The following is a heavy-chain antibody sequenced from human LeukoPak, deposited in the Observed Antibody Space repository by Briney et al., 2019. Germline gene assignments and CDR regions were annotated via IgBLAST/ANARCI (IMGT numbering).Heavy chain of an antibody. Sequence: PGRSLRLSCVASGFTFTRNCMHWVRQAPSKGLEWVAAIPHDGSNALYADSVKGRFTISRDDSKNTQYLQMNSLRIEDSAMYYCATGSDYYYASWGRGTLVTVSS. CDR3: ATGSDYYYAS. CDR1: GFTFTRNC. CDR2: IPHDGSNA. V-gene: IGHV3-30*03. D-gene: IGHD3-3*01. J-gene: IGHJ5*02.